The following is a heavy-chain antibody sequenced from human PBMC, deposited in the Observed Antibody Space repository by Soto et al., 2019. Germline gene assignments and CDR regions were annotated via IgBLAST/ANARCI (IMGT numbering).Heavy chain of an antibody. CDR3: VTAFNGRGT. V-gene: IGHV3-7*01. Sequence: GGSLRLSCVVSGFSFSSVWMTWVRQAPGKGLECVANIKYDGSEEYYVDSVKGRFTISRDNAKNSLYLQMNSLRDEDSAVYYCVTAFNGRGTWGQETLVTVSS. CDR1: GFSFSSVW. D-gene: IGHD1-26*01. CDR2: IKYDGSEE. J-gene: IGHJ4*02.